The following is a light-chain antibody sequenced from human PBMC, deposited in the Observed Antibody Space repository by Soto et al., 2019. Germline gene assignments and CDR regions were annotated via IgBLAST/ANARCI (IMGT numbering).Light chain of an antibody. CDR1: QNSDYN. J-gene: IGKJ2*03. CDR2: GPS. V-gene: IGKV3-15*01. Sequence: EIVRTQSPATMPVSPGETATVACRASQNSDYNFACYQQKLGQTPRLLIDGPSTRATGAPARFSGSGSGTDFTLTICSLQSEDFAVYYCQQYYYWPANGFSQGTKLDIK. CDR3: QQYYYWPANG.